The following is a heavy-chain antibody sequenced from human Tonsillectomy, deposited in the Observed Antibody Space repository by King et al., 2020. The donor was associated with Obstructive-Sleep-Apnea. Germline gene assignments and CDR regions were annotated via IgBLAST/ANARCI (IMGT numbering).Heavy chain of an antibody. CDR1: GGSISSYY. J-gene: IGHJ4*02. V-gene: IGHV4-59*01. Sequence: QLQESGPGLVKPSETLSLTCTVSGGSISSYYWSWIRQPPGKGLEWIGYIYYSGSTNYNPSLKSRVTISVDTSKNQFSLKLSSVTAADTAVYYCARDRGSSSGYPSGGFDYWGQGTLVTVSS. D-gene: IGHD6-19*01. CDR2: IYYSGST. CDR3: ARDRGSSSGYPSGGFDY.